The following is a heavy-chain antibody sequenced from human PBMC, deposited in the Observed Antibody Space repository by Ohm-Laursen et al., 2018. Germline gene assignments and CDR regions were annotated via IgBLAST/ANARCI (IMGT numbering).Heavy chain of an antibody. V-gene: IGHV3-9*01. CDR2: ISWNSGSI. Sequence: SLRLSCSATGFTFDDYAMHWVRQAPGKGLEWVSGISWNSGSIGYADSVKGRFTISRDNAKNSLYLQMNSLRAEDTALYYCAKDLRGVPHWGQGTLVTVSS. CDR1: GFTFDDYA. D-gene: IGHD3-10*01. CDR3: AKDLRGVPH. J-gene: IGHJ1*01.